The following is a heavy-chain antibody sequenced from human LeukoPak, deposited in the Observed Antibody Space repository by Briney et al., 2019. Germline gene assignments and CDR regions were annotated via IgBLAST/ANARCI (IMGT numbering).Heavy chain of an antibody. V-gene: IGHV3-30*18. CDR2: ISYDGSNK. J-gene: IGHJ6*02. CDR1: GFTFSSYG. CDR3: AKDLSTVYMDYYYGMDV. D-gene: IGHD5/OR15-5a*01. Sequence: PGGSLRLSCAASGFTFSSYGMHWVRQAPGKGLEWVAVISYDGSNKYYADSVKGRSTISRDNSKNTLCLQMNSLRAEDTAVYYCAKDLSTVYMDYYYGMDVWGQGTTVTVSS.